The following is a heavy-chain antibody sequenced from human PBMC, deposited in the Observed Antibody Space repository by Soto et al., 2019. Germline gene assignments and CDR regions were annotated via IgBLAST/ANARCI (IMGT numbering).Heavy chain of an antibody. D-gene: IGHD4-4*01. V-gene: IGHV3-30-3*01. CDR1: GFTFSSYA. Sequence: QVQLVESGGGVVQPGRSLRLSCAASGFTFSSYAMHWVRQAPGKGLEWVAVISYDGSNKYYADSVKGRFTISRDNCKNRLFLQMNSLRSEDTAVYYCARPLWRDDYNWGYFDLWGRGTLVTVSS. CDR2: ISYDGSNK. J-gene: IGHJ2*01. CDR3: ARPLWRDDYNWGYFDL.